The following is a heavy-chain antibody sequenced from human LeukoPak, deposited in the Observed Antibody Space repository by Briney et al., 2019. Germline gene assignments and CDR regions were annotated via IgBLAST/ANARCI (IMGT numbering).Heavy chain of an antibody. J-gene: IGHJ5*01. V-gene: IGHV3-23*01. Sequence: GGSLRLSCAASGFNFDDYVMTWVRQAPGKGLEWVSGISGSGTNTYYADSVKGRFTISRDNSKNTLYLQMNSLRAEDTAVYYCAKAIVVVIGGNCFDSWGQGSLVTVSS. D-gene: IGHD3-22*01. CDR2: ISGSGTNT. CDR3: AKAIVVVIGGNCFDS. CDR1: GFNFDDYV.